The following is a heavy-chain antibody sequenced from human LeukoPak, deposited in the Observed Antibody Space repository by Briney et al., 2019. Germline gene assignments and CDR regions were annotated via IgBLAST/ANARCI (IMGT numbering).Heavy chain of an antibody. CDR2: IYYSGST. D-gene: IGHD3-16*01. Sequence: SETLSLTCTVSGGSISSSSYCWGWIRQPPGKGLEWIGSIYYSGSTYYNPSLKSRVTISVDTSKNQFSLKLSSVTAADTAVYYCARHSNMIPVDYWGQGTLVTVSS. CDR3: ARHSNMIPVDY. V-gene: IGHV4-39*01. CDR1: GGSISSSSYC. J-gene: IGHJ4*02.